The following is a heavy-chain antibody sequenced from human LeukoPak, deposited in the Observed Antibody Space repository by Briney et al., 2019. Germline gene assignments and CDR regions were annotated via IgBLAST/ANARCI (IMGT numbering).Heavy chain of an antibody. D-gene: IGHD3-16*02. CDR1: GGSISSYY. CDR2: IYYSGST. V-gene: IGHV4-59*08. Sequence: SETLSLTCTVSGGSISSYYWSWIRQPPGKGLEWIGYIYYSGSTNYNPSLKSRVTISVDTSKNQFSLKLSSVTAADTAVYYRARHLRRPRGVYDYVWGSYRLDAFDIWGQGTMVTVSS. J-gene: IGHJ3*02. CDR3: ARHLRRPRGVYDYVWGSYRLDAFDI.